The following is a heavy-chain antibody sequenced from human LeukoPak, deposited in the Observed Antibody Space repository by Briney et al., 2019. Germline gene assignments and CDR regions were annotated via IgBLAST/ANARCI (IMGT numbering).Heavy chain of an antibody. CDR3: ATRYSSSWYEFDY. J-gene: IGHJ4*02. V-gene: IGHV1-2*02. CDR1: GYTFTGYY. Sequence: ASVKVSCKASGYTFTGYYMHWVRQAPGQGLEWMGWINPNSGGTNYAQKFQGRVTMTRDTSISKAYMELSRLRSDDTAVYYCATRYSSSWYEFDYWGQGTLVTVSS. CDR2: INPNSGGT. D-gene: IGHD6-13*01.